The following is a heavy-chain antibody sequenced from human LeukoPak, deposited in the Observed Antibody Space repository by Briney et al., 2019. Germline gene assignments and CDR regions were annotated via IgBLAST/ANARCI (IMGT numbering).Heavy chain of an antibody. D-gene: IGHD3-10*01. CDR2: NNPNSGGT. J-gene: IGHJ5*02. CDR1: GYTFTGYY. Sequence: GASVKVSFKASGYTFTGYYMHWVRQAPGQGLEGMGWNNPNSGGTNYAQKFQGRVTMARDTSISTAYMELSRLRSDDTAVYYCARVVSPLLLWFGEPHNWFDPWGQGTLVTVSS. CDR3: ARVVSPLLLWFGEPHNWFDP. V-gene: IGHV1-2*02.